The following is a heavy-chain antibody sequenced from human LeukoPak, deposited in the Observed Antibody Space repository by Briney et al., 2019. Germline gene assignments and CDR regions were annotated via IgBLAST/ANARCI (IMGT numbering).Heavy chain of an antibody. V-gene: IGHV4-59*01. CDR2: IYYSGST. CDR1: GGSISSYY. Sequence: SETLSLTCTVSGGSISSYYWSWIRQPPGEGLEWIGYIYYSGSTNYNPSLKSRVTISVDTSKNQFSLKLSSVTAADTAVYYCAREAVIDAFDIWGLGTMVTVSS. D-gene: IGHD2-21*01. J-gene: IGHJ3*02. CDR3: AREAVIDAFDI.